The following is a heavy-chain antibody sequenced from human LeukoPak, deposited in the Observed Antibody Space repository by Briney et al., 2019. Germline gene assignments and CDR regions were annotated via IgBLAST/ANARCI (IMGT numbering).Heavy chain of an antibody. V-gene: IGHV4-34*01. CDR3: ARGHLAYCGGDCYSLLH. D-gene: IGHD2-21*02. CDR1: GGSFSGYY. Sequence: SETLSLTCAVYGGSFSGYYWNWIRQPPGKGLEWIGEINHTGSTNYNPSLKSRVTISVDTSKNQFSLKLSSVTAADTAVYYCARGHLAYCGGDCYSLLHWGQGTLVTVSS. CDR2: INHTGST. J-gene: IGHJ1*01.